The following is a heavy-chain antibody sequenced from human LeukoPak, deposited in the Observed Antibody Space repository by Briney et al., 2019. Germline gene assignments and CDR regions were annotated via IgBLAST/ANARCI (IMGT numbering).Heavy chain of an antibody. Sequence: GSLRLSCAASGFTFSSYAMSWVRQAPGKGLEWIGYIYYSGSTNYNPSLKSRVTISVDTSKNQFSLKLSSVTAADTAVYYCARGGGVAGTPYNPYDYWGQGTLVTVSS. CDR1: GFTFSSYA. D-gene: IGHD6-19*01. CDR2: IYYSGST. CDR3: ARGGGVAGTPYNPYDY. J-gene: IGHJ4*02. V-gene: IGHV4-59*01.